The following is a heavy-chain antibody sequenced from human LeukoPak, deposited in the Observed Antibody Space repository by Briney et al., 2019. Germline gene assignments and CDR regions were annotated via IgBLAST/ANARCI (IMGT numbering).Heavy chain of an antibody. CDR1: GGTFSSYA. J-gene: IGHJ6*02. CDR3: ARVTVYCSSTSCHNYYYYGMDV. CDR2: IIPIFGTA. V-gene: IGHV1-69*13. Sequence: SVTVSCKASGGTFSSYAISWVRQAPGQGLEWMGGIIPIFGTANYAQKFQGRVTITADESTSTAYMELSSLRSEDTAVYYCARVTVYCSSTSCHNYYYYGMDVWGQGTTVTVSS. D-gene: IGHD2-2*01.